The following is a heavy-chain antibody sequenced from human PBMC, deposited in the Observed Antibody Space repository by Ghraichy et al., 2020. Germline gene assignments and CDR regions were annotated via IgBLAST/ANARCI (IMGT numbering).Heavy chain of an antibody. J-gene: IGHJ4*02. CDR3: TTEKYDFWSGYRYHFDY. D-gene: IGHD3-3*01. CDR1: GFTFSNAW. CDR2: IKSKTDGGTT. V-gene: IGHV3-15*07. Sequence: GGSLRLSCAASGFTFSNAWMNWVRQAPGKGLEWVGRIKSKTDGGTTDYAAPVKGRFTISRDDSKNTLYLQMNSLKTEDTAVYYCTTEKYDFWSGYRYHFDYWGQGTLVTVSS.